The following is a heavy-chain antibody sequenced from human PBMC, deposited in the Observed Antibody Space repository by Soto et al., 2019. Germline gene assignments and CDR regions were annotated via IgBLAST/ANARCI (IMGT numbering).Heavy chain of an antibody. D-gene: IGHD3-9*01. J-gene: IGHJ4*02. CDR3: AKDLYYDILTGSFSPNYFDY. CDR2: ISWNSGSI. Sequence: EVQLVESGGGLVQPGRSLRLSCAASGFTFDDYAMHWVRQAPGKGLEWVSGISWNSGSIGYADSVKGRFTISRDNAKNSLYLQMNSLRAEDTALYYCAKDLYYDILTGSFSPNYFDYWGQGTLVTVSS. V-gene: IGHV3-9*01. CDR1: GFTFDDYA.